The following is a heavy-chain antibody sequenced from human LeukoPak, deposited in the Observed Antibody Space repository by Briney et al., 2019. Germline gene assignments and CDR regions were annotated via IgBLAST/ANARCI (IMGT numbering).Heavy chain of an antibody. V-gene: IGHV3-23*01. Sequence: PGGSLRLSCAASGFTFSTYAMSWVRQAPGKGLEWVSIISSSGETYYADSAKGRFTISRDNSKNALYLQMNTLKAEDTAVYYCAREDHSTYAYWGQGTLVTVSS. D-gene: IGHD2/OR15-2a*01. CDR1: GFTFSTYA. J-gene: IGHJ4*02. CDR3: AREDHSTYAY. CDR2: ISSSGET.